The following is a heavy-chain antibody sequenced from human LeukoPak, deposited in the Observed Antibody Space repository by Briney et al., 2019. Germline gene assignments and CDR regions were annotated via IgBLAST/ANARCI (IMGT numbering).Heavy chain of an antibody. CDR2: INPSGGST. J-gene: IGHJ4*02. Sequence: ASVKVSCKASGYTFTSYFMHWVRQAPGQGLEWMGKINPSGGSTTYAQKFQGRVTMTRDTSTSTVYMELGGLKSEDTAVYYCAREIAVTGTTFDKWGQGTLVTVSS. CDR3: AREIAVTGTTFDK. V-gene: IGHV1-46*01. D-gene: IGHD6-19*01. CDR1: GYTFTSYF.